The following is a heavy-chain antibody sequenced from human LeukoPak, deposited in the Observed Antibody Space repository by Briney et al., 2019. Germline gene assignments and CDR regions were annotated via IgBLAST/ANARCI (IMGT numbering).Heavy chain of an antibody. CDR3: ARGGIAAAGTDY. Sequence: ASVKISCKASGYTFTGYYMHWVRQAPGQGLEWMGWINPNSGGTNYAQKFQGWVTMTRDTSISTAYMELSRLRSDDTAVYYCARGGIAAAGTDYWGQGTLVTVSS. D-gene: IGHD6-13*01. CDR2: INPNSGGT. V-gene: IGHV1-2*04. J-gene: IGHJ4*02. CDR1: GYTFTGYY.